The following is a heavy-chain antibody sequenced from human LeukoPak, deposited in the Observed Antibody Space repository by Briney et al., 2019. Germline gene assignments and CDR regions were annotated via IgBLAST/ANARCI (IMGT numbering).Heavy chain of an antibody. D-gene: IGHD6-19*01. Sequence: GTSLRLSCAASGFTFSSYAMSWVRQAPGKGLEWVSAISGRDGNTYYADSVKGRFTISRDNSKNTLYLQMISLRAEDTAIYFCTRDRIVMSGFFDYWGQGTLVTVSS. J-gene: IGHJ4*02. CDR1: GFTFSSYA. CDR3: TRDRIVMSGFFDY. V-gene: IGHV3-23*01. CDR2: ISGRDGNT.